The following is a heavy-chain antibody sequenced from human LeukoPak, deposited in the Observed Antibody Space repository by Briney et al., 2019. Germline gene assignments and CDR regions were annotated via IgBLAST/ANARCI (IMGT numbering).Heavy chain of an antibody. CDR1: GFTFDDYG. V-gene: IGHV3-15*01. D-gene: IGHD5-18*01. J-gene: IGHJ4*02. Sequence: GGSLRLSCATSGFTFDDYGMTWVRQAPGKGLEWVGRIKSKTDGGTTDYAAPVKGRFTISRDDSKNTLYLQMNSLKTEDTAVYYCTQYTYGFFQYWGQGTLVTVSS. CDR2: IKSKTDGGTT. CDR3: TQYTYGFFQY.